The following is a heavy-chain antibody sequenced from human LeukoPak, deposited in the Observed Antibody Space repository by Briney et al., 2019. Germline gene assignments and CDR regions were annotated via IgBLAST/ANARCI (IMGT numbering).Heavy chain of an antibody. D-gene: IGHD4-17*01. CDR2: MNPNSGNK. V-gene: IGHV1-8*01. CDR1: GYTFTSYD. J-gene: IGHJ3*02. Sequence: ASVKISCKASGYTFTSYDIHWVRQATGQGLEWMGWMNPNSGNKGYAQKFQGRVTMTRNTSISTAYMELSSLRSEDTAVYYCAIYGDYPEAFDIWGQGTMVTVSS. CDR3: AIYGDYPEAFDI.